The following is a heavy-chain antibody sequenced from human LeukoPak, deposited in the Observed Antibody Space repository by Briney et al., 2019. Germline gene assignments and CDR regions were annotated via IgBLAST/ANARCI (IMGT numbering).Heavy chain of an antibody. D-gene: IGHD3-10*01. CDR1: GYTLIDYY. Sequence: GASVKVSCKASGYTLIDYYMHWVRQAPGQGLEWMGWINPNSGGTNFAQKFQGRVTMTRDTSISTAYMELSRLRSDDTAIYYCARGGVIIKNWFDPWGQGTLVTVSS. CDR3: ARGGVIIKNWFDP. V-gene: IGHV1-2*02. J-gene: IGHJ5*02. CDR2: INPNSGGT.